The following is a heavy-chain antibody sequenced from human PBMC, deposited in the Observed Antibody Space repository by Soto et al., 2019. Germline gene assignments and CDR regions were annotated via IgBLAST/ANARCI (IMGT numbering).Heavy chain of an antibody. CDR3: AQDFFHRQLRTLDY. J-gene: IGHJ4*01. Sequence: QVQLVESGGRVVQPGGSLRLSCAASGFTITTYGMHWVRQAPGKGLEWVAVMPYDGRNENYADSVKGRFTISRDISKNTLYLHMSSLRVEDSSMYYCAQDFFHRQLRTLDYWGHGTLVTVSS. D-gene: IGHD2-2*01. CDR1: GFTITTYG. CDR2: MPYDGRNE. V-gene: IGHV3-30*18.